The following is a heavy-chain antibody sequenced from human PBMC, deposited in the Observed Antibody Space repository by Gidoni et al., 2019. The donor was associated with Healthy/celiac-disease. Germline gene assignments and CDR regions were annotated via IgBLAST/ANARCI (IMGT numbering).Heavy chain of an antibody. J-gene: IGHJ4*02. CDR1: GYTLTELS. CDR3: ATGGAAAAGTSPAPASPYFDY. V-gene: IGHV1-24*01. Sequence: QVQLVQSGAEVKKPGASVKVSCKVSGYTLTELSMHWVRQAPGKGLEWMGGFDPEDGETIYAQKFQGRVTMTEDTSTDTAYMELSSLRSEDTAVYYCATGGAAAAGTSPAPASPYFDYWGQGTLVTVSS. D-gene: IGHD6-13*01. CDR2: FDPEDGET.